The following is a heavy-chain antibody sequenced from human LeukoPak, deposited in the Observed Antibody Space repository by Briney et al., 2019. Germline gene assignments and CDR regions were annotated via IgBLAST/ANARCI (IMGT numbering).Heavy chain of an antibody. CDR3: ARGLRMVAVAARGNWFDP. J-gene: IGHJ5*02. V-gene: IGHV4-34*01. Sequence: SETLSLTCAVYGGSFSGYYWSWIRQPPGKGLEWIGEINHSGSTNYNPSLKSRVTISVDTSKNQFSLKLSSVTAADTAVYYCARGLRMVAVAARGNWFDPWGQGTLVTVSS. CDR1: GGSFSGYY. D-gene: IGHD6-19*01. CDR2: INHSGST.